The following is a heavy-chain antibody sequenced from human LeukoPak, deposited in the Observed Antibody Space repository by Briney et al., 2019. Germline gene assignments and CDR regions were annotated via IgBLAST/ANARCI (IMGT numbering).Heavy chain of an antibody. CDR1: GFTFSSYE. D-gene: IGHD6-19*01. CDR2: ISSSGSTI. J-gene: IGHJ4*02. V-gene: IGHV3-48*03. Sequence: GGSLRLSCAASGFTFSSYEMNWVRQAPGKGLEWVSYISSSGSTIYYADSVKGRFTISRDNAKNTLYLQMNSLRAEDTAVYYCARDWRSSGWYSLDYWGQGTLVTVSS. CDR3: ARDWRSSGWYSLDY.